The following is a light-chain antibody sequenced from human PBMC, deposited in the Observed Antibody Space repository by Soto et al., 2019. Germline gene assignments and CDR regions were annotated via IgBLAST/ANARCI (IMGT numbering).Light chain of an antibody. V-gene: IGLV2-14*01. J-gene: IGLJ3*02. CDR3: SSYTSSNSWV. Sequence: QSALTQPASVSGSPGQSITLSCTGTSSDVWAYNYVSWYQQHPGKAPKLMIYEVTNRPSGVSTRFSGSKSGNTASLTISGLQAEDEAAYYCSSYTSSNSWVFGGGTKLTVL. CDR1: SSDVWAYNY. CDR2: EVT.